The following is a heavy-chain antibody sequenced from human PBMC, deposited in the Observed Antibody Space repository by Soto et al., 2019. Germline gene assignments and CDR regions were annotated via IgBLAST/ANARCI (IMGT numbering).Heavy chain of an antibody. D-gene: IGHD1-7*01. V-gene: IGHV3-66*04. J-gene: IGHJ5*02. Sequence: EVQLVESGGGLVQPGGSLRLSCAASGFTVSNNYMSWVRQAPGKGLEYVSVIYSGGGTYYADSVKGRFTISRDNSKNTLSLHMTSLGAEDTAVYYGARPPTRTTYAAYSAPGGQGTLATVSS. CDR3: ARPPTRTTYAAYSAP. CDR1: GFTVSNNY. CDR2: IYSGGGT.